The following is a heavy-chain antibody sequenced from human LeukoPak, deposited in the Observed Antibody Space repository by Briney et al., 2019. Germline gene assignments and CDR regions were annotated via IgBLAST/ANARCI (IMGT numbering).Heavy chain of an antibody. D-gene: IGHD3-22*01. V-gene: IGHV5-51*01. CDR2: IYPGDSDT. J-gene: IGHJ5*02. Sequence: GESLKISCKGSGYSFTGYWIGWVRQMPGKGLEWMGIIYPGDSDTRYSPSFQGQVTISADKSISTAYLQWSSLKASDTAMYYCARSYYYDSSGYGWFDPWGQGTLVTVSS. CDR3: ARSYYYDSSGYGWFDP. CDR1: GYSFTGYW.